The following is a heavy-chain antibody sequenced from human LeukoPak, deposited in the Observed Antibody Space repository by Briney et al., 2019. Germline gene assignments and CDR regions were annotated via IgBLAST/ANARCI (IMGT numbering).Heavy chain of an antibody. CDR2: ISPGDSDP. V-gene: IGHV5-51*01. CDR3: ARAGGGGIRAYGY. D-gene: IGHD3-16*01. J-gene: IGHJ4*02. Sequence: GESLKISCKGSGYSFSNYWIGWVRQMPGKGLEWMGIISPGDSDPRYSPSCQGQVTISVDKSISTAYLQWSSLKAPDTAMYYCARAGGGGIRAYGYWGQGTLVTVSS. CDR1: GYSFSNYW.